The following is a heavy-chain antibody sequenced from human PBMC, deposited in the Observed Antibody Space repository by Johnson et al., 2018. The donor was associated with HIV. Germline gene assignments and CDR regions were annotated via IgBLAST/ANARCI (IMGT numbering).Heavy chain of an antibody. CDR3: ARDFMYAFDI. CDR2: IYSGGST. J-gene: IGHJ3*02. D-gene: IGHD3-3*01. V-gene: IGHV3-66*02. CDR1: GFTVSSNY. Sequence: MQLVESGGGLVKPGGSLRLSCAASGFTVSSNYMSWVRQAPGKGLEWVSVIYSGGSTYYADSVKGRFTISRDNSKNTLYLKMNSLRAEDTAVYYCARDFMYAFDIWGQGTMVTVSS.